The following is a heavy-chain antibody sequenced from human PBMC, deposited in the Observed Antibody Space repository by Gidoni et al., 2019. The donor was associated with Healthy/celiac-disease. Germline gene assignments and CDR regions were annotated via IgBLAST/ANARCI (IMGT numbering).Heavy chain of an antibody. J-gene: IGHJ6*02. CDR2: ISYDGSNK. V-gene: IGHV3-30*18. D-gene: IGHD2-8*01. CDR3: AKSVLMVYAIRIDYYGMDV. CDR1: GFPFSSYG. Sequence: QVQLVESGGGVVQPGRSLRLSCAASGFPFSSYGLPWVRQAPGKGLEWVAVISYDGSNKYYADSVKGRFTISRDNSKNTLYLQMNSLRAEDTAVYYCAKSVLMVYAIRIDYYGMDVWGQGTTVTVSS.